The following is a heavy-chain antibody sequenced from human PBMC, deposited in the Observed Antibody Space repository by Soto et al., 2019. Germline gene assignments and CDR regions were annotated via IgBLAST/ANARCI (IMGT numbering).Heavy chain of an antibody. CDR3: GRGGSSRGEGDY. CDR1: EITFNDYW. D-gene: IGHD6-13*01. Sequence: GGSLRLSCAASEITFNDYWMSWVRQAPGKGLEWVANIKEDGREKYYGDSVKGRFTISRDNAKKTLYLQMNSLRADDTSVYYWGRGGSSRGEGDYWGQGTLVTVSS. CDR2: IKEDGREK. V-gene: IGHV3-7*05. J-gene: IGHJ4*02.